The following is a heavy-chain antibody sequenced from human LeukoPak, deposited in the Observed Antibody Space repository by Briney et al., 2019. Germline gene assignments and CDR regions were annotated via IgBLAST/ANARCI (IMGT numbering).Heavy chain of an antibody. D-gene: IGHD5-12*01. V-gene: IGHV1-69*06. CDR1: GGSFGSDG. Sequence: GASVKVSCKASGGSFGSDGVAWVRQAPGQGLEWMGRIIVFFGTAKYAQKFQGRVTITADTSTNTAYMELSHLGFEDTAVYFCARDRSPTTAGTLDSWGQGTLVTVSS. J-gene: IGHJ4*02. CDR3: ARDRSPTTAGTLDS. CDR2: IIVFFGTA.